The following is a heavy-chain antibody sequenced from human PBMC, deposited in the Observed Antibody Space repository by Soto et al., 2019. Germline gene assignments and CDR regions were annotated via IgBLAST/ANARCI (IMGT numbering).Heavy chain of an antibody. D-gene: IGHD3-3*01. CDR3: ARDLRFLDGMDV. V-gene: IGHV3-30-3*01. CDR1: GFTFSSYA. CDR2: ISYDGSNK. Sequence: PGGSLRLSCAASGFTFSSYAMHWLRQAPGKGLEWVAVISYDGSNKYYADSVKGRFTISRDNSKNTLYLQMNSLRAEDTAVYYCARDLRFLDGMDVWGQGTTVTVSS. J-gene: IGHJ6*02.